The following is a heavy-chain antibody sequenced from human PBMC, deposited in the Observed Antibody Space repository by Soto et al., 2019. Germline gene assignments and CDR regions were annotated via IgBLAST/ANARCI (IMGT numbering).Heavy chain of an antibody. D-gene: IGHD6-13*01. CDR1: GGSISSGGYY. CDR3: ARKMGIAAASNWFDP. J-gene: IGHJ5*02. Sequence: QVQLQESGPGLVKPSQTLSLTCTVSGGSISSGGYYWSWIRQHPGKGLEWIGYIYYSGSTYYNPSLKSRVTISVDMSKNQFSLKLSSVTAADTAVYYCARKMGIAAASNWFDPWGQGTLVTVSS. CDR2: IYYSGST. V-gene: IGHV4-31*03.